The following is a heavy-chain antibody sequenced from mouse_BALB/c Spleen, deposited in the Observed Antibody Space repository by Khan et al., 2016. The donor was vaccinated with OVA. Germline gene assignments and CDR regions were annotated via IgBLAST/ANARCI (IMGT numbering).Heavy chain of an antibody. CDR3: AGMFGK. CDR2: IDPPNDNT. J-gene: IGHJ2*01. Sequence: VQLKESGADLVKPGATVRLSCTASGFNFKATYMHWLNQSPEQGLEWIGRIDPPNDNTKYDPTFKGRSTITANTSSNTPYLQLRSLTSGDAAVYYCAGMFGKWGQGTTVTVSS. V-gene: IGHV14-3*02. CDR1: GFNFKATY.